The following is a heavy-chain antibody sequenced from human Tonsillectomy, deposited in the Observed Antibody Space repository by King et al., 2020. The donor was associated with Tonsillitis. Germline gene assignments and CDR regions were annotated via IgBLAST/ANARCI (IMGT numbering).Heavy chain of an antibody. J-gene: IGHJ4*02. CDR1: GFTFSNYD. CDR2: ISGSGGTT. CDR3: AKDRAYSVYDSDSGLDF. Sequence: VQLVESGGGLVPPGGSLRLSCAASGFTFSNYDMTWVRQAPGKGLEWVSAISGSGGTTYYADSVKGRFTISRDNSQNTLHLQMNSLRADDTAVYYCAKDRAYSVYDSDSGLDFWGQGTLVTVSS. V-gene: IGHV3-23*04. D-gene: IGHD5/OR15-5a*01.